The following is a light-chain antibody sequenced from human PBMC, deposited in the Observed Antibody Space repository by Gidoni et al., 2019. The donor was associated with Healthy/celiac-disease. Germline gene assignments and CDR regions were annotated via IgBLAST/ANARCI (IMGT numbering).Light chain of an antibody. Sequence: AIQMTQSPSSLSASVGDRVSITCRASQGIRNDLGWYQQKPGKAPNLLIYAASSLHSGVPSRFSGSGSGTDFTLTISSLQPEDFATYYCLQDYNYPLTFGGXTKVEIK. CDR1: QGIRND. CDR2: AAS. J-gene: IGKJ4*01. V-gene: IGKV1-6*01. CDR3: LQDYNYPLT.